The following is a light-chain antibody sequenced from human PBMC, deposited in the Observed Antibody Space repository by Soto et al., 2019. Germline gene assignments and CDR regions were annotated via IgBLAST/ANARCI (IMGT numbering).Light chain of an antibody. CDR3: SSYTSSSTPYV. Sequence: QSALTQPASVSGSPGQSITISCTGTNSDVGGYTYVSWYQQHPGKAPKLMIYDVSNRPSGASNRFSGSKSGNTASLTISGLQADDEADYYCSSYTSSSTPYVFGTGTKLTVL. V-gene: IGLV2-14*03. CDR2: DVS. CDR1: NSDVGGYTY. J-gene: IGLJ1*01.